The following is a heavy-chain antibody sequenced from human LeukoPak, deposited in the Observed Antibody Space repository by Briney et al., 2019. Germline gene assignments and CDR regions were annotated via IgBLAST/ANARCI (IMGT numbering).Heavy chain of an antibody. V-gene: IGHV1-8*03. J-gene: IGHJ3*02. CDR3: ASITMVRGVIRAFEI. Sequence: ASVKVSCKASGYTFTSYDINWVRQATGQGLEWMGWMNPNSGNTGYAQKFQGRVTITADESTSTAYMELSSLRSEDTAVYYCASITMVRGVIRAFEIWGQGTMVTVSS. CDR2: MNPNSGNT. D-gene: IGHD3-10*01. CDR1: GYTFTSYD.